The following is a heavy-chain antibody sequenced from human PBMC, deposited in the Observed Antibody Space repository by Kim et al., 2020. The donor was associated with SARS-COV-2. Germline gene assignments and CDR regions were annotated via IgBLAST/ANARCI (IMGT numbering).Heavy chain of an antibody. D-gene: IGHD6-19*01. V-gene: IGHV4-59*13. Sequence: SETLSLTCTVSGGSISSYYWSWIRQPPGKGLEWIGYIYYSGSTNYNHSLKSRVTISVDTSKNQFSLKLSSVTAADPAVYYLSRDERDSSGWANWFDPWGQGTLVTVSS. CDR3: SRDERDSSGWANWFDP. J-gene: IGHJ5*02. CDR2: IYYSGST. CDR1: GGSISSYY.